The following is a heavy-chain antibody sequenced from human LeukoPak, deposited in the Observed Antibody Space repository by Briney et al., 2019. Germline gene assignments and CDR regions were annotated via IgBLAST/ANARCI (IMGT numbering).Heavy chain of an antibody. J-gene: IGHJ4*01. D-gene: IGHD2-15*01. CDR2: IYSGGST. Sequence: GGSLRLSCAASGFTVSSNYMTWVRQAPGKGLEWVSVIYSGGSTFYADSVKGRFTISRDNSKNTLYLQMNSLSAEDTAVYYCARDDSGHGGSDLGYWGQVTLVNVS. CDR1: GFTVSSNY. V-gene: IGHV3-53*01. CDR3: ARDDSGHGGSDLGY.